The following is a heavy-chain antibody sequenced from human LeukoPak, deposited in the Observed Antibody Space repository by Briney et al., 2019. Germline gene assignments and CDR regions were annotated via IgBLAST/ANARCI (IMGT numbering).Heavy chain of an antibody. CDR1: GFTFSSYW. D-gene: IGHD3-22*01. V-gene: IGHV3-74*01. CDR3: ARAPSEIGGYYPEYFRH. Sequence: PGGSLRLSCAASGFTFSSYWMHWARQAPGKGLVWVSRIKSDGSTRYADSVKGRFTISRDNAKNTVSLQMTSLRAEDTGVYYCARAPSEIGGYYPEYFRHWGRGTLVIVSS. J-gene: IGHJ1*01. CDR2: IKSDGST.